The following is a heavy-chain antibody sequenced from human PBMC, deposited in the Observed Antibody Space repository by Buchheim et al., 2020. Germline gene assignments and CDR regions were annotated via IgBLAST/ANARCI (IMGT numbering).Heavy chain of an antibody. D-gene: IGHD3-3*01. CDR3: AREAQNYDFWSGYYMGDFDY. CDR2: INSDGSST. Sequence: EVQLVESGGGLVQPGGSLRLSCAASGFTFSSYWMHWVRQAPGKGLVWVSRINSDGSSTSYADSVKGRFTISRDNAKNTLYLQMNSLRAEDTAVYYCAREAQNYDFWSGYYMGDFDYWGQGTL. J-gene: IGHJ4*02. V-gene: IGHV3-74*01. CDR1: GFTFSSYW.